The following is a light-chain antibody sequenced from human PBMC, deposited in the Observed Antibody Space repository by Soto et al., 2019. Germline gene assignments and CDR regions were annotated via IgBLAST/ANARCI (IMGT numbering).Light chain of an antibody. Sequence: QSVLTQPASVSGSPGQSITISCTGTSSDVGGYDYVAWYQQPPGKAPKLMIYDVGNRPSGISNRFSGSKSGNTASLTISGLQAEDEADYYCTSYAGSSSWIFGGGTKLTVL. CDR2: DVG. CDR1: SSDVGGYDY. CDR3: TSYAGSSSWI. J-gene: IGLJ2*01. V-gene: IGLV2-14*01.